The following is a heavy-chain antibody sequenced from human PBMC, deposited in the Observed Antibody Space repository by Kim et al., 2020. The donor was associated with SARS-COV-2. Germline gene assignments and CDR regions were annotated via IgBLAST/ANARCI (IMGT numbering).Heavy chain of an antibody. V-gene: IGHV1-2*02. CDR2: INPNSGGT. Sequence: ASVKVSCKASGYTFTGYYMHWVRQAPGQGLEWMGWINPNSGGTNYAQKFQGRVTMTRDTSISTAYMELSRLRSDDTAVYYCARDHNSSGYLDHHWFDPWGQGTLVTVSS. CDR3: ARDHNSSGYLDHHWFDP. D-gene: IGHD3-22*01. J-gene: IGHJ5*02. CDR1: GYTFTGYY.